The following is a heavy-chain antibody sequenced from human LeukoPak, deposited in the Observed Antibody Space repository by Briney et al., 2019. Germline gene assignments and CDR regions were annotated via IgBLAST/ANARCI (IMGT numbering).Heavy chain of an antibody. J-gene: IGHJ4*02. CDR3: PRDAPGNTALDY. V-gene: IGHV3-74*01. Sequence: GGSLRLSCAASGFTFISYWMHWVRQAPGKGLVWVSRINGYGSSTDFADSVKGRFTISRDNAKNTLYLQMNSLRAEDTAVYYRPRDAPGNTALDYWGQGTLVTVSS. D-gene: IGHD5-18*01. CDR1: GFTFISYW. CDR2: INGYGSST.